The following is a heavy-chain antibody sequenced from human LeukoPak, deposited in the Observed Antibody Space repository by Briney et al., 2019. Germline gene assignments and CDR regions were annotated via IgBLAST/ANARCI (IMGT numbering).Heavy chain of an antibody. Sequence: GGSLRLSCAASGLTFSSYPMNWVRQAPGKGLEWVSYISSSSSNIYYADSVKGRSTISRDNAKNSLYLQLSSLRDEDAAVYYCARGDDAFDIWGQGTMVTVSS. V-gene: IGHV3-48*02. J-gene: IGHJ3*02. CDR2: ISSSSSNI. CDR3: ARGDDAFDI. CDR1: GLTFSSYP.